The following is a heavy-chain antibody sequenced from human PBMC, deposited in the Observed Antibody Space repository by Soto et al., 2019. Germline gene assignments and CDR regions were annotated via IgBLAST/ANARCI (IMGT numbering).Heavy chain of an antibody. CDR1: GGSISRYY. J-gene: IGHJ6*02. V-gene: IGHV4-59*01. Sequence: PSETLSLTCSVSGGSISRYYWSWIRQPPGKGLEWIGYAYYSGDTGYNPSLQSRVTMAVDTSKNQVSLKLTSVTAADTAVYYCARDTPGTRTLWSYGMAVWGQGTTVTFSS. CDR3: ARDTPGTRTLWSYGMAV. CDR2: AYYSGDT. D-gene: IGHD3-10*01.